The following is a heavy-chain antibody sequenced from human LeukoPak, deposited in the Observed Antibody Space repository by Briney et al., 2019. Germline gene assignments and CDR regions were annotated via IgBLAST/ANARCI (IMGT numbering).Heavy chain of an antibody. J-gene: IGHJ4*02. V-gene: IGHV4-59*08. D-gene: IGHD2-15*01. Sequence: ASETLSLTCTVSGGSISSYYWSWIRQPPAKGLEWIGYIYYSGSTNYNPSLKSRVTISVDTSKNQFSLKLSSVTAADTAVYYCARQVYCSGGSSYSGESWVDYWGQGTLVTVSS. CDR2: IYYSGST. CDR3: ARQVYCSGGSSYSGESWVDY. CDR1: GGSISSYY.